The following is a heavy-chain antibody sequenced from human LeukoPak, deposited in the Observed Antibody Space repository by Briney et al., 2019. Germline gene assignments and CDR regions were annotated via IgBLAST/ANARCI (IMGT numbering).Heavy chain of an antibody. CDR3: ARFPGDIVVVPAAPIDAFDI. CDR1: GYTFTSYG. CDR2: ISAYNGNT. D-gene: IGHD2-2*01. J-gene: IGHJ3*02. V-gene: IGHV1-18*01. Sequence: GASVKVSRKASGYTFTSYGISWVRQAPGQGLEWMGWISAYNGNTNYAQKLQGRVTMTTDTSTSTAYMELRSLRSDDTAVYYCARFPGDIVVVPAAPIDAFDIWGQGTMVTVSS.